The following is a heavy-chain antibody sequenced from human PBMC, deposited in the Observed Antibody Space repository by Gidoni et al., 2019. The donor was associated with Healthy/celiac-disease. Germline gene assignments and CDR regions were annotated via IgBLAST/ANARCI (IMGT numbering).Heavy chain of an antibody. J-gene: IGHJ5*02. D-gene: IGHD6-13*01. CDR2: IYYSGST. CDR3: ARAHGIAAASRFDP. V-gene: IGHV4-31*03. Sequence: QVQLQESGPGLVKPSQTLSLTCPVSGGSLSSGGYYWSWIRQHPGKGLEWIGYIYYSGSTYYNPSLKSRVTISVDTSKNQFSLKLSSVTAADTAVYYCARAHGIAAASRFDPWGQGTLVTVSS. CDR1: GGSLSSGGYY.